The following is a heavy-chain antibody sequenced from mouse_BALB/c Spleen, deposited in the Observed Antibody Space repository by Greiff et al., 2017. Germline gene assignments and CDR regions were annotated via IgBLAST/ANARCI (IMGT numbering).Heavy chain of an antibody. CDR1: GFTFSSFG. V-gene: IGHV5-17*02. D-gene: IGHD1-1*01. CDR3: ARGLYYYGSSYVDYFDY. Sequence: EVQRVESGGGLVQPGGSRKLSCAASGFTFSSFGMHWVRQAPEKGLEWVAYISSGSSTIYYADTVKGRFTISRDNPKNTLFLQMTSLRSEDTAMYYCARGLYYYGSSYVDYFDYWGQGTTLTVSS. CDR2: ISSGSSTI. J-gene: IGHJ2*01.